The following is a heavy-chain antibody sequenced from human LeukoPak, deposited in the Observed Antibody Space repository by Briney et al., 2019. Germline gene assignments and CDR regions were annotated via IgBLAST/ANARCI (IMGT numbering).Heavy chain of an antibody. CDR1: GFTFSSYA. CDR2: ISSSGSTI. V-gene: IGHV3-48*04. J-gene: IGHJ3*02. Sequence: GGSLRLSCAASGFTFSSYAMSRVRQAPGKGLEWVSYISSSGSTIYYADSVKGRFTISRDNAKNSLYLQMNSLRAEDTAVYYCARENVAFDIWGQGTMVTVSS. CDR3: ARENVAFDI.